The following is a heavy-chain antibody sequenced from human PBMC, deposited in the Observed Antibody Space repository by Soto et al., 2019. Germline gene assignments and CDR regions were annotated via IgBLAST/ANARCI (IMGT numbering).Heavy chain of an antibody. J-gene: IGHJ3*01. CDR3: AMSAGYGGAFDV. D-gene: IGHD5-12*01. Sequence: EKQLVESGGALAQPGGSLRLSCVGSGFTFSIYALTWVRQAPGKGLEWASLITNNGDTTFFGDSVKGRFSISRDNSKNTLYLQREQLRAEDTAVYYCAMSAGYGGAFDVWGQGTMVAVSS. CDR1: GFTFSIYA. V-gene: IGHV3-23*04. CDR2: ITNNGDTT.